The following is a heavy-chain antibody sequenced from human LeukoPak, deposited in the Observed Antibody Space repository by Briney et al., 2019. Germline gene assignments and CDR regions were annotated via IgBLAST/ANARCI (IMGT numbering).Heavy chain of an antibody. D-gene: IGHD2-2*02. CDR1: GFTFSSYS. V-gene: IGHV3-21*01. CDR2: ISSSSSYI. Sequence: PGGSLRLSCAASGFTFSSYSMNWVRQAPGRGLEWVSSISSSSSYIYYADSVKGRFTISRDNAKNSLYLQMNSLRAEDTAVYYCARDGKGYCSSTSCYSNPNYYYMDVWGKGTTVTVSS. CDR3: ARDGKGYCSSTSCYSNPNYYYMDV. J-gene: IGHJ6*03.